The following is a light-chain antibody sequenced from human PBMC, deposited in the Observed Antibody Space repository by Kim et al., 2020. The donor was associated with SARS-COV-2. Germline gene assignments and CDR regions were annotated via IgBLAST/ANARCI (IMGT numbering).Light chain of an antibody. CDR2: KDT. CDR1: KLGNKY. V-gene: IGLV3-1*01. J-gene: IGLJ2*01. CDR3: QAWDSSTVI. Sequence: SYELTQPPSVSVSPGQTASNTCSGDKLGNKYVCWYQQKAGQSPDLVIYKDTKRPSGIPERFSGSNSGNTATLTISGTQAMDEADYYCQAWDSSTVIFGGGTKLTVL.